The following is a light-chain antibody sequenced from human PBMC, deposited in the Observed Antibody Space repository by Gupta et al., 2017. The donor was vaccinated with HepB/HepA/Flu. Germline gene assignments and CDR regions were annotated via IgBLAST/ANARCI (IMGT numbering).Light chain of an antibody. CDR1: NNDVGSYNL. CDR2: EVT. V-gene: IGLV2-23*02. J-gene: IGLJ2*01. CDR3: CSYVGSGLLV. Sequence: QSALTQPASVSRSPGPLMFISRTGTNNDVGSYNLVSWYQQHPGEVHNLIIYEVTKRPAGVASRFSGSKSGNTASLTISGLQDEDEADYYCCSYVGSGLLVFGGGTKVTVL.